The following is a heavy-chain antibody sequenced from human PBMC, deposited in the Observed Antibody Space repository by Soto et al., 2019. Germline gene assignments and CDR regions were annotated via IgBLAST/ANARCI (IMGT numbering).Heavy chain of an antibody. CDR1: GFTFTSHA. J-gene: IGHJ5*02. D-gene: IGHD3-10*01. CDR3: AKDPYFGSEAYPNWFDP. V-gene: IGHV3-23*01. Sequence: PGGSLSLSCAASGFTFTSHAMSWVRQAPGRGLEWVSSISGNGGSSYYADSVKGRFVISRDNSHNTLYLQMNSLRAGDTAVYYCAKDPYFGSEAYPNWFDPWGQGALVTVSS. CDR2: ISGNGGSS.